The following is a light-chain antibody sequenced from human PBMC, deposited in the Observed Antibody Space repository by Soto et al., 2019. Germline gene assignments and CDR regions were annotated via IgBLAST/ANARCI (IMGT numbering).Light chain of an antibody. Sequence: QSVLTQPPSASGSPGQSVTISCTGTSSDVGGYNYVSWYQHHPGKAPKLMLYDVIKRPSGVPDRFSGSKSGNTASLTVSGLQAGDVADYYCSSYGGSNNFVVFGGGTKLTVL. CDR1: SSDVGGYNY. V-gene: IGLV2-8*01. CDR2: DVI. J-gene: IGLJ2*01. CDR3: SSYGGSNNFVV.